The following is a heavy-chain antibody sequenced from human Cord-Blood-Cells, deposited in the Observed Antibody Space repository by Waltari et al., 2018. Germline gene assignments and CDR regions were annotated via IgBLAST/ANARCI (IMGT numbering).Heavy chain of an antibody. CDR3: ARGNCSGGSCSNWFDP. CDR1: GGSFSGYY. CDR2: INHSGST. V-gene: IGHV4-34*01. Sequence: QVQLQQWGAGLLKPSETLSLTCAVYGGSFSGYYWCWIRQPPGKGLEWIGEINHSGSTNDNPSLKSRVTISVDTSKNQFSLKLSSVTAADTAVYYCARGNCSGGSCSNWFDPWGQGTLVTVSS. D-gene: IGHD2-15*01. J-gene: IGHJ5*02.